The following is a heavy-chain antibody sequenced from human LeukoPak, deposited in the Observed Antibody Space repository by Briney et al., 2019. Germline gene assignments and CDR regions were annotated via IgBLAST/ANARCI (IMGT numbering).Heavy chain of an antibody. CDR1: GFTFSSYS. CDR3: AKEYYDFWSGYHGPLNY. J-gene: IGHJ4*02. D-gene: IGHD3-3*01. Sequence: PGGSLRLSCAASGFTFSSYSMNWVRQAPGKGLEWVSSISSSSSYIYYADSVKGRFTISRDNAKNSLYLQMNSLRAEDTAVYYCAKEYYDFWSGYHGPLNYWGQGTLVTVSS. V-gene: IGHV3-21*01. CDR2: ISSSSSYI.